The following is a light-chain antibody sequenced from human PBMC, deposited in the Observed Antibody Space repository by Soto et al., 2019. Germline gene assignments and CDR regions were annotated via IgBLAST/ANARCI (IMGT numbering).Light chain of an antibody. J-gene: IGKJ1*01. V-gene: IGKV3-20*01. CDR2: GAS. CDR3: QQYATPSGA. CDR1: QSVNSNY. Sequence: EIVLTQSPGTLSLSPGERATLSCRASQSVNSNYLAWYQQKPGQAPRLLIYGASSRAAGLPDRFSGSGSGTDFTLAISRLEPEDFAVYYCQQYATPSGAFGRGTKVEIK.